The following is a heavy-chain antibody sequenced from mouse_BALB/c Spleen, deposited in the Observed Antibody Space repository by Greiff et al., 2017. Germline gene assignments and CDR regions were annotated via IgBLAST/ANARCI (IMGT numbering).Heavy chain of an antibody. CDR3: ARDQGNYYGNYWFAY. CDR2: IWAGGST. J-gene: IGHJ3*01. Sequence: VQGVESGPGLVAPSQSLSITCTVSGFSLTSYGVHWVRQPPGKGLEWLGVIWAGGSTNYNSALMSRLSISKDNSKSQVFLKMNSLQTDDTAMYYCARDQGNYYGNYWFAYWGQGTLVTVSA. CDR1: GFSLTSYG. D-gene: IGHD2-1*01. V-gene: IGHV2-9*02.